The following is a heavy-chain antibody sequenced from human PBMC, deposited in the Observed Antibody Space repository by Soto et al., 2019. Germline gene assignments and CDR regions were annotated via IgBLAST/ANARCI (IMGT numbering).Heavy chain of an antibody. CDR1: XXXXTNFG. D-gene: IGHD3-16*01. V-gene: IGHV1-18*01. CDR2: ISAYNGNT. J-gene: IGHJ4*02. Sequence: QVQLVQSGAEVKKPGASVKVSXXXXXXXXTNFGISWXRQAPGQGLEWMGWISAYNGNTNYAQNFQGRVTMTTDTSTSTAYMELRSLRSDDXAVXXXXRGGTPIDYWGQGTLVTVSS. CDR3: XRGGTPIDY.